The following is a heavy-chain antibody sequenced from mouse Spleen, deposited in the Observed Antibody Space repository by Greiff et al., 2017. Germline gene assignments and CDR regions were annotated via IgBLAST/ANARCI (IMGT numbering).Heavy chain of an antibody. CDR2: ISSGSSTI. Sequence: EVKLMESGGGLVKPGGSLKLSCAASGFTFSDYGMHWVRQAPEKGLEWVAYISSGSSTIYYADTVKGRFTISRDNAKNTLFLQMTSLRSEDTAMYYCAGSSPFFDYWGQGTTLTVSS. J-gene: IGHJ2*01. V-gene: IGHV5-17*01. D-gene: IGHD1-1*01. CDR1: GFTFSDYG. CDR3: AGSSPFFDY.